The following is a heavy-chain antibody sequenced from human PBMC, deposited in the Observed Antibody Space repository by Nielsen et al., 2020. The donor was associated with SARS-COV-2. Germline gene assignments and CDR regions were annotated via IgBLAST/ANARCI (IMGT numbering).Heavy chain of an antibody. D-gene: IGHD3-3*01. J-gene: IGHJ4*02. CDR3: ARGYYDFWSGYEKYYFDY. V-gene: IGHV3-30-3*01. CDR1: GFAFSRYV. CDR2: ISYDGNSK. Sequence: GESLKISCAASGFAFSRYVMHWVRQAPGKGLEWLAVISYDGNSKYSADSVKGRFTISRDNSKNTLYLQMNTLRVEDTAVYYCARGYYDFWSGYEKYYFDYWGQGTLVTVSS.